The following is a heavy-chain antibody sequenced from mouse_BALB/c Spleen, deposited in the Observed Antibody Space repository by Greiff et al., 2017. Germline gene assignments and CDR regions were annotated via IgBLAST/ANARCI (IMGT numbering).Heavy chain of an antibody. J-gene: IGHJ4*01. CDR1: GFAFSSYD. Sequence: EVMLVESGGGLVQPGGSLKLSCAASGFAFSSYDMSWVRQTPEKRLEWVAYISSGGGSTYYPDTVKGRFTISRDNAKNTLYLQMSSLKSEDTAMYYCARQRYGGAMDYWGQGTSVTVSS. CDR3: ARQRYGGAMDY. D-gene: IGHD2-14*01. V-gene: IGHV5-12-1*01. CDR2: ISSGGGST.